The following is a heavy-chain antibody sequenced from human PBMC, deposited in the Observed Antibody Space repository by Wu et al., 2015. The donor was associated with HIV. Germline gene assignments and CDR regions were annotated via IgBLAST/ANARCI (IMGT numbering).Heavy chain of an antibody. CDR3: ARSDGLVDGGNSGYDS. CDR1: GYTFTSYY. Sequence: QVQLVQSGAEVKKPGASVKVSCKAFGYTFTSYYMHWVRQAPGQGLEWMGRIIPIFGSTNFAQKFQGRITITADESTRTGYMELSSLKSEDTAVYYCARSDGLVDGGNSGYDSWGQGTLVTVSS. D-gene: IGHD4-23*01. V-gene: IGHV1-69*18. J-gene: IGHJ4*02. CDR2: IIPIFGST.